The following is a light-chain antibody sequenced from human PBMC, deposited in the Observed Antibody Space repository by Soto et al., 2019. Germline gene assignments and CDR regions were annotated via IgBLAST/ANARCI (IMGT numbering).Light chain of an antibody. CDR1: EDIKSD. V-gene: IGKV1-17*01. J-gene: IGKJ1*01. CDR2: ATS. CDR3: LQHHAYPRT. Sequence: DIQMTQSPSSLSASVGDRVIITCRASEDIKSDLGWYQQKAGEAPRRLISATSSLQSGVPSRFSGSGSGIEFTLTISSLQPEDLATYYCLQHHAYPRTFGQGTKVEIK.